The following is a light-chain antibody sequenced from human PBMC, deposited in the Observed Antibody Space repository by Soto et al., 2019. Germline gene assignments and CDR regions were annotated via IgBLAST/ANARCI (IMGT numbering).Light chain of an antibody. CDR2: DAS. J-gene: IGKJ4*01. Sequence: EIVLTQSPATLSLSPRERATLFCRASQSVSSSLAWYQQKPGQAPRLLIYDASNRATGIPARFSGGGSGTDFTLTISSLEPEDSALSSCQHRSAWPPGATFGGGTKVEIK. CDR3: QHRSAWPPGAT. V-gene: IGKV3-11*01. CDR1: QSVSSS.